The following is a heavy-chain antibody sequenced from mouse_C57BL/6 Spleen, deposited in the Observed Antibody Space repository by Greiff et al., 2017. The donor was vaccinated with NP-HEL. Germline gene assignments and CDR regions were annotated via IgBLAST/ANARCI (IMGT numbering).Heavy chain of an antibody. D-gene: IGHD1-1*01. Sequence: QVQLQQSGAELARPGASVKLSCKASGYSFTSYGMSWVKQRTGQGLEWIGEIYPRSGNTYYNEKFKGKATLTADKSSSTAYMELRSLTSEDSAVSFCAYYYGSSYWGQGTLVTVSA. CDR3: AYYYGSSY. CDR1: GYSFTSYG. J-gene: IGHJ3*01. CDR2: IYPRSGNT. V-gene: IGHV1-81*01.